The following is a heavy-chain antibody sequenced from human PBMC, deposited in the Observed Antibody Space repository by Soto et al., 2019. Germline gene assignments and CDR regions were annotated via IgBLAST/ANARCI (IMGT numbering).Heavy chain of an antibody. CDR1: GGSISSSNW. Sequence: ASETLSLTCAVSGGSISSSNWWRWVRPPPGKGLEWIGEIYHSGSTNYNPSLKSRVTISVDKSKNQFSLKLSSVTAADTAVYYCAKLWFGELSNWFDPWGQGTLVTVSS. V-gene: IGHV4-4*02. CDR2: IYHSGST. CDR3: AKLWFGELSNWFDP. J-gene: IGHJ5*02. D-gene: IGHD3-10*01.